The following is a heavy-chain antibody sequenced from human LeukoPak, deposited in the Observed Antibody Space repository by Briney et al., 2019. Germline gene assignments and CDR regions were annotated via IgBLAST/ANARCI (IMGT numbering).Heavy chain of an antibody. D-gene: IGHD3-10*01. J-gene: IGHJ3*02. V-gene: IGHV4-59*01. CDR2: IYYSGST. CDR3: ARADYGSGSVDAFDI. Sequence: SETLSLTCTVSGGSISSYYWSWIRQPPGKGLEWIGYIYYSGSTNYNPSLKSRVTISVDTSKNQFSLKLSSVTAADTAVYYCARADYGSGSVDAFDIWGQGTMVTVSS. CDR1: GGSISSYY.